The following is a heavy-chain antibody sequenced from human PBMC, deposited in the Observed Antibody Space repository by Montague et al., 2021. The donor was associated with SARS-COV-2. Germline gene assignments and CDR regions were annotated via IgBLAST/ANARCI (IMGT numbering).Heavy chain of an antibody. CDR1: GDSVSSHSVT. J-gene: IGHJ4*02. CDR3: VRYSGWFYFDF. Sequence: CAISGDSVSSHSVTWSWLRQSPSRGLDWLGRTYYRSKWYSDYAPSVRGRLTVNPDASKNEFSLELNYVTPEDTAVYYCVRYSGWFYFDFWGQGTLVTVSS. V-gene: IGHV6-1*01. D-gene: IGHD6-19*01. CDR2: TYYRSKWYS.